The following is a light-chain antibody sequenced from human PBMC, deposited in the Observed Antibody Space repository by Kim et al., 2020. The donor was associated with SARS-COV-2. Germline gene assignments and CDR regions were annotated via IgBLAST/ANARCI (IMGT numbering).Light chain of an antibody. CDR3: HQYKTYSWA. CDR1: QSISGW. Sequence: ASVGDRFTITCRASQSISGWLAWYQQKPGKAPKVLLYQASNLESGVPSRFSGSGSGTEFTLTISGLQPDDFATYYCHQYKTYSWAFGQGTKVEIK. J-gene: IGKJ1*01. CDR2: QAS. V-gene: IGKV1-5*03.